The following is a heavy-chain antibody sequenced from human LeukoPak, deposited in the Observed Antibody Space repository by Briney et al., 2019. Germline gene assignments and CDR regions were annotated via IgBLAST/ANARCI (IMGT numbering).Heavy chain of an antibody. CDR2: IYPGDSDT. J-gene: IGHJ3*02. Sequence: GESLKISCKGSGYSFTSYWIGWVPQMPGKGLEYMAIIYPGDSDTRYSPSFQCQVTISADKSISTAYLQWSSLKASDTAMYYCARHGSGRREDAFDIWGQGTMVTVSS. CDR1: GYSFTSYW. CDR3: ARHGSGRREDAFDI. D-gene: IGHD3-10*01. V-gene: IGHV5-51*01.